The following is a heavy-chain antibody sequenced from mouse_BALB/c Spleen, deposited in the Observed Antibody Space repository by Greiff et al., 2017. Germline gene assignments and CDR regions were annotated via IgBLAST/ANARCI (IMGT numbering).Heavy chain of an antibody. Sequence: EVKLVESGGGLVKPGGSLKLSCAASGFTFSDYYMYWVRQTPEKRLEWVATISDGGSYTYYPDSVKGRFTISRDNAKNNLYLQMSSLKSEDTAMYYCARDGDGYYRYFDVWGAGTTVTVSS. CDR2: ISDGGSYT. J-gene: IGHJ1*01. V-gene: IGHV5-4*02. D-gene: IGHD2-3*01. CDR1: GFTFSDYY. CDR3: ARDGDGYYRYFDV.